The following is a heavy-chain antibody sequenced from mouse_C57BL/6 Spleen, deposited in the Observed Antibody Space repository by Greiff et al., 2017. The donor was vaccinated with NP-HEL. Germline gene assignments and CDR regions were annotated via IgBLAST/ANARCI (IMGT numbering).Heavy chain of an antibody. CDR2: IDPSDSET. J-gene: IGHJ4*01. D-gene: IGHD3-3*01. V-gene: IGHV1-52*01. Sequence: VQLQQPGAELVRPGSSVKLSCKASGYTFTSYWMHWVKQRPIQGLEWIGNIDPSDSETHYNEKFKDKATLTVDKSSSTAYMQLSSLTSEDSAVYYCAGEDDAVRDVYSDAMDYWGQGTSVTVSS. CDR1: GYTFTSYW. CDR3: AGEDDAVRDVYSDAMDY.